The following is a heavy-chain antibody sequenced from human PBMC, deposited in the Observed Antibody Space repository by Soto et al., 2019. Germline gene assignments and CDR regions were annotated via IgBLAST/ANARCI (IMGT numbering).Heavy chain of an antibody. CDR3: ARRGYDEGY. Sequence: SETLSLTCTVSGGSISSSSYYWGWIRQPPGKGLEWIGSTYYRGSTYYNPTLKSRVTIYVDTSKKQFSLRLSSVTAADTAVYYCARRGYDEGYWGQGTLVTVSS. CDR1: GGSISSSSYY. CDR2: TYYRGST. J-gene: IGHJ4*02. D-gene: IGHD3-3*01. V-gene: IGHV4-39*01.